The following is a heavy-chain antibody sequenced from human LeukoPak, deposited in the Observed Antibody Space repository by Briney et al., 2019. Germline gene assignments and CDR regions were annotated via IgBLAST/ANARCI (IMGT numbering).Heavy chain of an antibody. CDR3: VRAAAGNFDY. V-gene: IGHV1-3*01. J-gene: IGHJ4*02. CDR2: INAGNGNT. D-gene: IGHD6-13*01. CDR1: GYTFTSYA. Sequence: ASVKVSCKASGYTFTSYAMHWVRQAPGQRLEWMGWINAGNGNTKYSQKFQGRVTITRDTSASTAYMELSSLRSDDTAVYCCVRAAAGNFDYWGQGTLVTVSS.